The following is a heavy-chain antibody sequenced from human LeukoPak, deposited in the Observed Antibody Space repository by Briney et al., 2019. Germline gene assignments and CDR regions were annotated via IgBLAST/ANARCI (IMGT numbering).Heavy chain of an antibody. Sequence: PSETLSLTCTVSGDSISSYSWSWIRQPAGKGLEWIGYIYYSGSTNYNPSLKSRVTISVDTSKNQFSLKLSSVTAADTAVYYCASHFYDSSGYYYVGDAFDIWGQGTMVTVSS. CDR3: ASHFYDSSGYYYVGDAFDI. CDR2: IYYSGST. J-gene: IGHJ3*02. CDR1: GDSISSYS. D-gene: IGHD3-22*01. V-gene: IGHV4-59*01.